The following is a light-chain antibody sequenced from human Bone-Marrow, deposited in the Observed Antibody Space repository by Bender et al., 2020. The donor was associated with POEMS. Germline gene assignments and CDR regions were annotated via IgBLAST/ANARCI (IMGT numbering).Light chain of an antibody. CDR2: DVS. J-gene: IGLJ3*02. CDR1: TSDVGGYDY. CDR3: SSFTDSLSRV. V-gene: IGLV2-14*03. Sequence: QSALTQPASVSGSPGQSITISCPGTTSDVGGYDYVSWYQQHPGKAPKLMIYDVSSRPSGVSDRFSGSKSDNTASLTISDLQAEDEADYYCSSFTDSLSRVFGVGTQVTVL.